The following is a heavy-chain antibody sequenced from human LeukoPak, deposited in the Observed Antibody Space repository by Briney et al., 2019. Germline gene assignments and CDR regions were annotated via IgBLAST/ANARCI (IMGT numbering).Heavy chain of an antibody. D-gene: IGHD5/OR15-5a*01. CDR1: GYTLTELS. V-gene: IGHV1-24*01. CDR3: ATDSTTRVYYYGMDV. J-gene: IGHJ6*02. CDR2: FDPEDGET. Sequence: ASVKVSCKVSGYTLTELSMHWVRQAPGKGLEWMGGFDPEDGETIYAQKFQGRVTMTEDTSTDTAYIELSSLRSEDTAVYYCATDSTTRVYYYGMDVWGQGTTVTVSS.